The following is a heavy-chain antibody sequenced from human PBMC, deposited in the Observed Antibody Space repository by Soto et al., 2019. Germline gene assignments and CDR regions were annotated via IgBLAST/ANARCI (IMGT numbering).Heavy chain of an antibody. V-gene: IGHV4-34*01. CDR1: GGSFSGYY. Sequence: ASETLSLTCAVYGGSFSGYYWSWIRQPPGKGLEWIGEINHSGSTNYNPSLKSRVTISVDTSKNQLTLKLSSVTDAHTAVYYSWRSEVDSVYDLPHWGQGTLVTVSS. CDR2: INHSGST. D-gene: IGHD5-12*01. CDR3: WRSEVDSVYDLPH. J-gene: IGHJ4*02.